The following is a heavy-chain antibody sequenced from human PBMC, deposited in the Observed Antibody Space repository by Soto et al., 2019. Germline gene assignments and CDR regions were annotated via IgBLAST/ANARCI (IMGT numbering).Heavy chain of an antibody. CDR2: ISAYNGNT. Sequence: QVQLVPSGAEVKKPGASVKVSCKASGYTFTSYGISWVRQAPGQGLEWMGWISAYNGNTNYAQKLQGRVTMTTDTSTSTAYRELRSLRSDDTAVYYCARQKRNDYGDYGWFDPWGQGTLVTVSS. V-gene: IGHV1-18*01. CDR3: ARQKRNDYGDYGWFDP. D-gene: IGHD4-17*01. J-gene: IGHJ5*02. CDR1: GYTFTSYG.